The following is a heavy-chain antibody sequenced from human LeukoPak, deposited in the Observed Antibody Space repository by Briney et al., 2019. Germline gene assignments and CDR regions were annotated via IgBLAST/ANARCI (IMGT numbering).Heavy chain of an antibody. CDR2: IYTSGST. V-gene: IGHV4-4*07. Sequence: SETLSLTCTVSGGSISSYYWGWIRQPAGKGLEWIGRIYTSGSTNYNPSLKSRVTMSVDTSKNQFSLKLSSVTAADTAVYYCARGGSLRLGELSSFDYWGQGTLVTVSS. CDR1: GGSISSYY. J-gene: IGHJ4*02. D-gene: IGHD3-16*02. CDR3: ARGGSLRLGELSSFDY.